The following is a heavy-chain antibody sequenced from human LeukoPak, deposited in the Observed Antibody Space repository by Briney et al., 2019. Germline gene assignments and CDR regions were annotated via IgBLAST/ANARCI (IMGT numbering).Heavy chain of an antibody. D-gene: IGHD5-18*01. CDR2: ISGSGGST. CDR3: AKNAHYQGYSYGGIDY. CDR1: GFTFSSYA. J-gene: IGHJ4*02. V-gene: IGHV3-23*01. Sequence: GGSLRLSCAASGFTFSSYATSWVRQAPGKGLEWVSAISGSGGSTYYADSVKGRFTISRDNSKNTLYLQMNSLRAEDTAVYYCAKNAHYQGYSYGGIDYWGQGTLVTVSS.